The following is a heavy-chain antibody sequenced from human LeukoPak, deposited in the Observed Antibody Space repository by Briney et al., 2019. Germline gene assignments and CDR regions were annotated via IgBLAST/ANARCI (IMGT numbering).Heavy chain of an antibody. CDR2: VDGGGST. V-gene: IGHV3-23*01. J-gene: IGHJ4*02. Sequence: GGSLRLSCAASGFTFRNYAMSWVSQAPGKALEWVSRVDGGGSTSYADSVRGRFSISRDSSKSTLYLQMGSLRGEDTAVYYCARDDAPDGGFLDYWGQGTLVTVSS. CDR1: GFTFRNYA. CDR3: ARDDAPDGGFLDY. D-gene: IGHD2/OR15-2a*01.